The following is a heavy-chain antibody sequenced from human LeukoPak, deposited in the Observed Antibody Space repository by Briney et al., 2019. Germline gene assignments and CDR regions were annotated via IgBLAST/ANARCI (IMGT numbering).Heavy chain of an antibody. CDR3: ARDNVRGILTGYFAPDY. CDR2: ISYEGSNQ. Sequence: GGSLRLSCAASGFIFRDYAMHWVRQAPGKGLEWVAVISYEGSNQYYTDSVKGRFTISRDNSKNTLYLQMDSLRAEDTAVYYCARDNVRGILTGYFAPDYWGQGTLVTVSS. CDR1: GFIFRDYA. D-gene: IGHD3-9*01. V-gene: IGHV3-30-3*01. J-gene: IGHJ4*02.